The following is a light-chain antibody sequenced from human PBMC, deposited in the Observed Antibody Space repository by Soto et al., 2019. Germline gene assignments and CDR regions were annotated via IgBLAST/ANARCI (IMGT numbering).Light chain of an antibody. J-gene: IGKJ3*01. Sequence: IQMTQSPSTLSASVGDRVTITCRASQGIRNDLGWYQQKPGKAPKLLIYAASSLQSGVPSRFSGSGSGTDFTLTISSLQPEDVATYYCQKYNSAPLFGPGTKVDIK. CDR1: QGIRND. CDR3: QKYNSAPL. CDR2: AAS. V-gene: IGKV1-6*01.